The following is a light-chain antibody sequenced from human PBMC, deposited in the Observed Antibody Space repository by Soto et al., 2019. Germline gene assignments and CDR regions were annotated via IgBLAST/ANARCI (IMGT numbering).Light chain of an antibody. Sequence: DIQVTQSPSTLSASVGDRVTINRRASQNINDWLAWYQQKSGKAPKVLIYKASSLESGVPSRFSGSGSGTEFTLTISSLQTEDFATYYCQQYGANSPWTFGQGTKVEIK. CDR2: KAS. CDR3: QQYGANSPWT. CDR1: QNINDW. V-gene: IGKV1-5*03. J-gene: IGKJ1*01.